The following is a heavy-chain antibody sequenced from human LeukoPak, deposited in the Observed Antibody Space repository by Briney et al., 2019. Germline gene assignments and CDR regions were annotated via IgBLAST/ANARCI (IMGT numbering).Heavy chain of an antibody. CDR3: ARGYYLNWFDP. CDR2: IYYSGST. J-gene: IGHJ5*02. CDR1: GGFISSGGYY. Sequence: SETLSLTCTVSGGFISSGGYYWSWIRQHPGKGLEWIGYIYYSGSTNYNPSLKSRVTISVDTSKNQFSLKLSSVTAADTAVYYCARGYYLNWFDPWGQGTLVTVSS. D-gene: IGHD3-10*01. V-gene: IGHV4-61*08.